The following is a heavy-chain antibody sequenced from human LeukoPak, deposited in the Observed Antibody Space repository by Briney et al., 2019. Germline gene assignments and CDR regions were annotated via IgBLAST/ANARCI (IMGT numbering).Heavy chain of an antibody. Sequence: SETLSLTCTVSGGSISSYYWSWIRQPAGKGLEWIGRIYTSGSTNYNPSLKSRVTMSVDTSKNQFSLKLSSVTAADTAVYYCARDRARAIPDAFDTWGQGTMVTVSS. V-gene: IGHV4-4*07. D-gene: IGHD2-2*02. J-gene: IGHJ3*02. CDR3: ARDRARAIPDAFDT. CDR1: GGSISSYY. CDR2: IYTSGST.